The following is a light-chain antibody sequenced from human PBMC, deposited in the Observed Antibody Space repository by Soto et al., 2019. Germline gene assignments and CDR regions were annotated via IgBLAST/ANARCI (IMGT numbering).Light chain of an antibody. CDR2: GAS. V-gene: IGKV3-20*01. CDR1: QSFSSY. J-gene: IGKJ5*01. Sequence: EVVLTQSPGTLSLSPGERATLSCRASQSFSSYLACYQQKPGQAPRLLIYGASSRATGIPDRFSGSGSGTDFTLTISRLEPEDFAVYYCQQYGSSPTFGQGTRLEIK. CDR3: QQYGSSPT.